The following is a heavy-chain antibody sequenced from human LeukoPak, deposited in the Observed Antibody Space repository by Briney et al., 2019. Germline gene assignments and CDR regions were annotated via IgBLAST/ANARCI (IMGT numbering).Heavy chain of an antibody. V-gene: IGHV4-34*01. CDR2: IHHRGDT. D-gene: IGHD5-24*01. Sequence: SETLSLTCAVYGGSFSRYYWSWIRQSPGKGLEWIAEIHHRGDTNYNPSVKSRVTISVDTSKNQFSLKVRSLSAADTAVYYCARGATISETGYFDFWGQGTLVTVSS. CDR1: GGSFSRYY. CDR3: ARGATISETGYFDF. J-gene: IGHJ4*03.